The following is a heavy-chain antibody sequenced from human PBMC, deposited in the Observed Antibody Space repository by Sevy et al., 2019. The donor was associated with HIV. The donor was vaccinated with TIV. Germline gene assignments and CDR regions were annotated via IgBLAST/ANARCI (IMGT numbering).Heavy chain of an antibody. J-gene: IGHJ4*02. CDR2: ISTVANA. V-gene: IGHV3-13*01. CDR3: ARGPSRGDNCGTFDD. Sequence: GGSLRLSCAASGFTINNYDLHWVRQATGKRLEWVSGISTVANAWYPDSVKGRFTISRDNGKNSFYLQMNSLRAGDSAVYYCARGPSRGDNCGTFDDWGQGALVTVSS. D-gene: IGHD2-21*01. CDR1: GFTINNYD.